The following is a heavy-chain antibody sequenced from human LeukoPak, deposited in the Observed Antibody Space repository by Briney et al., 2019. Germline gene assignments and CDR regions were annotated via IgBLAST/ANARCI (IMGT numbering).Heavy chain of an antibody. Sequence: GASVKVSCKASGYTFINYGVRCVRQAPGQGLEWMGWISAYSGNTNYAQKLQGRVTMTTDTSASTVYMELRSLRSDDTAVYFCARAHCSSTNCYFDYWGRGNLDTVSS. J-gene: IGHJ4*02. D-gene: IGHD2-2*01. CDR3: ARAHCSSTNCYFDY. V-gene: IGHV1-18*01. CDR2: ISAYSGNT. CDR1: GYTFINYG.